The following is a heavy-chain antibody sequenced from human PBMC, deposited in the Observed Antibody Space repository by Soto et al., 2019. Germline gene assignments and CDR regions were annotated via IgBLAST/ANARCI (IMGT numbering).Heavy chain of an antibody. V-gene: IGHV6-1*01. J-gene: IGHJ3*01. D-gene: IGHD1-7*01. CDR2: TYLRSNWYK. CDR1: GNSVSSNTAT. Sequence: PSQTLSRTCDSFGNSVSSNTATRNWTRQSQSRGLEWLGRTYLRSNWYKEYAVSVKSRITITPDTSKNQFSLQLNSVTPEDTAVYFCVRRRTREAFDFSG. CDR3: VRRRTREAFDF.